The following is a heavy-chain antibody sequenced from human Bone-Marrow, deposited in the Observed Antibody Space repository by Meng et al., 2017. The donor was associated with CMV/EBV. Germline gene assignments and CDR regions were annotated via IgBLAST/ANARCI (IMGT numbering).Heavy chain of an antibody. D-gene: IGHD3-10*01. Sequence: SGGSVSSGSYYWSWIRQPPGKGLEWIGEINLDGSTNYNPSLKSRVTISTDTSKNQFSLNLTSVTAADTAIYYCARGGWFGESSCGFDYWGLGNLVTVSS. CDR3: ARGGWFGESSCGFDY. V-gene: IGHV4-39*07. CDR1: GGSVSSGSYY. J-gene: IGHJ4*02. CDR2: INLDGST.